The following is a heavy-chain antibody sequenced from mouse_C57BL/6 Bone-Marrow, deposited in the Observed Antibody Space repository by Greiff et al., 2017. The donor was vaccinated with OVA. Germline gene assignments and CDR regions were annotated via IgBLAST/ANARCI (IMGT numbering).Heavy chain of an antibody. CDR2: GQGLEWIG. Sequence: QVQLQQSGPELARPWASVKISCQAFYSFSRRLHFAIRDTSYWMHWVKQRPGQGLEWIGEIDPSDSYTNYNQKFKGKSTLTVDKSSSTAYMQLSSLTSEDSAVYYCASPWFAYWGQGTLVTVSA. CDR1: YSFSRRLH. V-gene: IGHV1-69*01. CDR3: SEDSAVYYCASPWFAY. J-gene: IGHJ3*01.